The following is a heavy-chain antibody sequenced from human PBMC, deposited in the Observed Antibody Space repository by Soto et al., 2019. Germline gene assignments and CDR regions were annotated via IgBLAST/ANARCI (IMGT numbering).Heavy chain of an antibody. D-gene: IGHD2-15*01. Sequence: EVQLLESGGGLVQPGGSLRLSCAASAFTFSSYAMSWVRQAPGKGLEWVSTISGNDGSTYYADSVKGRFTISRDTSKNTLYLQMNSLRAEDTAVYYCAKHLCSGGTCFSRYFDYWGRGTLVTVSS. CDR1: AFTFSSYA. V-gene: IGHV3-23*01. J-gene: IGHJ4*02. CDR3: AKHLCSGGTCFSRYFDY. CDR2: ISGNDGST.